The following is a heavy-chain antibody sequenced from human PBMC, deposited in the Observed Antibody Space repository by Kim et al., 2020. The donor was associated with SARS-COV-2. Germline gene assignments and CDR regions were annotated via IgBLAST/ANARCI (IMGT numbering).Heavy chain of an antibody. CDR2: IYTSGST. CDR3: ARAAVDTAMVVHDSSLYYYYYYGMDV. Sequence: SETLSLTCTVSGGSISSGSYYWSWIRQPAGKGLEWIGRIYTSGSTNYNPSLKSRVTISVDTSKNQFSLKLSSVTAADTVVYYCARAAVDTAMVVHDSSLYYYYYYGMDVWGQGTTVTVSS. J-gene: IGHJ6*02. CDR1: GGSISSGSYY. V-gene: IGHV4-61*02. D-gene: IGHD5-18*01.